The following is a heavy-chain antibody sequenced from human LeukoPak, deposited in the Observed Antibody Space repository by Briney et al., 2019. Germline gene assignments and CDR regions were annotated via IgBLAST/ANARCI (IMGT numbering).Heavy chain of an antibody. D-gene: IGHD5-18*01. J-gene: IGHJ4*02. CDR2: IYYSGST. V-gene: IGHV4-59*08. CDR1: GGSLKNYY. Sequence: SETLSLTCTVSGGSLKNYYWSWIRQPPGKGLEWIGYIYYSGSTNYNPSLKSRVTISLDTSKNEFSLKLSSVTAADTAVYYCARRAMVATFDYWGQGTLVTVSS. CDR3: ARRAMVATFDY.